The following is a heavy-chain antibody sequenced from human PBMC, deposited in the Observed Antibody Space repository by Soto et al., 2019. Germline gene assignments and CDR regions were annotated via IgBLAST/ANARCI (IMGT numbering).Heavy chain of an antibody. Sequence: PGGSLRLSCAASGFTFTNYPMSWVRQAPGKGLEWVSSISGSGGSTYYADSVKGRFTISRDSSKNTVYLQMNSLRAEDTAMYYCAKDSCGGDGCRVPKNWFDPWGQGTLVTVSS. D-gene: IGHD2-21*01. CDR3: AKDSCGGDGCRVPKNWFDP. J-gene: IGHJ5*02. CDR2: ISGSGGST. CDR1: GFTFTNYP. V-gene: IGHV3-23*01.